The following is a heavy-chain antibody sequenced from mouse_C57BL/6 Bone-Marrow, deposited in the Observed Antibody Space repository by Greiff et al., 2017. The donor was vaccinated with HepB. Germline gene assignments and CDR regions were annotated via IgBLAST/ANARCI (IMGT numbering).Heavy chain of an antibody. V-gene: IGHV1-19*01. CDR1: GYTFTDYY. J-gene: IGHJ2*01. CDR2: INPYNGGT. CDR3: ARWYYGNYEGDADY. Sequence: VQLQQSGPVLVKPGASVKMSCKASGYTFTDYYMNWVKQSHGKSLEWIGVINPYNGGTSYNQKFKGKATLTVDKSSSTAYMELNSLTSEDSAVYYCARWYYGNYEGDADYWGQGTTLTVSS. D-gene: IGHD2-1*01.